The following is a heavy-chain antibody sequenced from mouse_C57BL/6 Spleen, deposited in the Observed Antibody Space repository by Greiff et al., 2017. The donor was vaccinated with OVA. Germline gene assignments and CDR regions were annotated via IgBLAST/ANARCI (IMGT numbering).Heavy chain of an antibody. Sequence: VQLQQSVAELVRPGASVKLSCTASGFNIKNTYMHWVKQRPEQGLEWIGRIDPANGNTKYAPKFQGKATITADTSSNTAYLQLSSLTSEDTAIYYCARRGGYGPTGTHYFDYWGQGTTLTVSS. CDR2: IDPANGNT. CDR1: GFNIKNTY. CDR3: ARRGGYGPTGTHYFDY. D-gene: IGHD4-1*01. J-gene: IGHJ2*01. V-gene: IGHV14-3*01.